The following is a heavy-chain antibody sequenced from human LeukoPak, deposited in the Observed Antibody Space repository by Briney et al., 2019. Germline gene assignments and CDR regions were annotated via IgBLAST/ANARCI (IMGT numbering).Heavy chain of an antibody. D-gene: IGHD4-17*01. V-gene: IGHV4-30-2*01. CDR3: ARDLDGDLTFDY. Sequence: PSQTLSLTCAVSGGSISSGGYSWSWIRQPPGKGLEWIGYIYHSGSTYYNPSLKSRVTISVDRSKNQFSLKLSSVTAADTAVYYCARDLDGDLTFDYWGQGTLVTVSS. CDR1: GGSISSGGYS. CDR2: IYHSGST. J-gene: IGHJ4*02.